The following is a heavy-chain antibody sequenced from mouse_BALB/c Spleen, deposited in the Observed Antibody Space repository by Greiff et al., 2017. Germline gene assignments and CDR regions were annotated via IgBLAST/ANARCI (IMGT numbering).Heavy chain of an antibody. J-gene: IGHJ4*01. V-gene: IGHV5-17*02. Sequence: EVKLMESGGGLVQPGGSRKLSCAASGFTFSSFGMHWVRQAPEKGLEWVAYISSCSSTIYYADTVKGRFTISRDNPKNTLFLQMTSLRSEDTAMYYCARTEGCDYAMDDWGQGTSVTVSS. CDR3: ARTEGCDYAMDD. CDR2: ISSCSSTI. CDR1: GFTFSSFG.